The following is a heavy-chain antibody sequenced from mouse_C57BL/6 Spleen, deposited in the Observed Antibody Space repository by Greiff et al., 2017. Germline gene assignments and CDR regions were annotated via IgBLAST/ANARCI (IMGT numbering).Heavy chain of an antibody. D-gene: IGHD1-1*01. J-gene: IGHJ1*03. V-gene: IGHV5-4*01. CDR2: ISDGGSYT. CDR1: GFTFSSYA. CDR3: ARADYYGSSLYWYFDV. Sequence: EVHLVESGGGLVKPGGSLKLSCAASGFTFSSYAMSWVRQTPEKRLEWVATISDGGSYTYYPDNVKGRFTISRDNAKNNLYLQMSHLKSEDTAMYYCARADYYGSSLYWYFDVLGTGTTVTVSS.